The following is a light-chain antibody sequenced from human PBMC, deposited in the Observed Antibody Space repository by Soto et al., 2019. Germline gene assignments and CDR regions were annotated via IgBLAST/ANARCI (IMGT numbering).Light chain of an antibody. V-gene: IGKV3-11*01. CDR2: DAS. Sequence: EIVVTQSPATLSLSPGERATLSCRASQSVSSHLAWYQQKPGQAPRLLIDDASNRATGIPARFSGSGSGTDFTLTISSLEPEDSSSYYRQKRADWWTFGQGTKVDVK. CDR1: QSVSSH. J-gene: IGKJ1*01. CDR3: QKRADWWT.